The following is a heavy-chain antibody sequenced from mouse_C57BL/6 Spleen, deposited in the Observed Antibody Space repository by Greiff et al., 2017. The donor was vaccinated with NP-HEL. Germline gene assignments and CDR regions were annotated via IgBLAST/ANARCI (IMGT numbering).Heavy chain of an antibody. J-gene: IGHJ4*01. V-gene: IGHV1-19*01. CDR2: INPYNGGT. CDR1: GYTFTDYY. CDR3: ARGLGRGGLYAMDY. Sequence: VQLQQSGPVLVKPGASVKMSCKASGYTFTDYYMNWVKQSHGKSLEWIGVINPYNGGTSYNQKFKGKATLTVDKSSSTAYMELNSLTSEDSAVYYCARGLGRGGLYAMDYWGQGTSVTVSS. D-gene: IGHD4-1*01.